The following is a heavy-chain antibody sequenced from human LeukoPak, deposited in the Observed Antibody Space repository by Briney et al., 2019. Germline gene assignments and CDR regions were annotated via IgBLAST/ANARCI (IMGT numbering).Heavy chain of an antibody. CDR2: IRYDGSNK. Sequence: GGSLSLSCAASGFTFSSYGMHWVRQAPGKGLEWAAFIRYDGSNKYYADSVKGRFTISRDNSKNTLYLQMNSLRAEDTAVYYCAKDFGYSNYGRAFDIWGQGTMVTVSS. CDR1: GFTFSSYG. CDR3: AKDFGYSNYGRAFDI. D-gene: IGHD4-11*01. V-gene: IGHV3-30*02. J-gene: IGHJ3*02.